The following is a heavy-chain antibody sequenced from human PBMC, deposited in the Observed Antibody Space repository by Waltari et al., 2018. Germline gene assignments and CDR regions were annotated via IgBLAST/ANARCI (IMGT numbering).Heavy chain of an antibody. CDR3: AKDSSPFLEHRVYYYYYMDV. CDR2: FYSGGTT. D-gene: IGHD3-3*01. J-gene: IGHJ6*03. V-gene: IGHV3-23*03. Sequence: EVQLLESGGGLVQPGGSLRLSCAASGFTFVHYAMRWFRRAPGRGLEWVSVFYSGGTTYYADSVKGRFTISRDNSKNTLYLQMNSLRAEDTAVYYCAKDSSPFLEHRVYYYYYMDVWGKGTTVTVSS. CDR1: GFTFVHYA.